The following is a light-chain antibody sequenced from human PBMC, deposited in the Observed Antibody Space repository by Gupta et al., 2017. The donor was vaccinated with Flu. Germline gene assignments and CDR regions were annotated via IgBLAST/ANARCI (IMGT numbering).Light chain of an antibody. Sequence: EIVLTQSPATLSLSPGERATLPCRASQSVSSSYLAWYQQKPGQAPRLLIYGASSRATGIPDRFSGSGSGTDFTLTISRLEPEDFAVYYCQQYCSSPRTFGQGTKVEIK. CDR2: GAS. J-gene: IGKJ1*01. CDR3: QQYCSSPRT. CDR1: QSVSSSY. V-gene: IGKV3-20*01.